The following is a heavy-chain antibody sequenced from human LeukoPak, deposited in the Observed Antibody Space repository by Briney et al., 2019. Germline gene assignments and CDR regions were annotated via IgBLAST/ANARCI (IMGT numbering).Heavy chain of an antibody. J-gene: IGHJ5*02. D-gene: IGHD6-19*01. CDR2: IYYSGST. Sequence: PSETLSLTCTVSGGSISSYYWSWIRQPPGKGLEWIGYIYYSGSTNYNPSLKSRVTISVDTSKNQFSLKLSSVTAADTAMYYCARDRNSGWSSPFDPWGQGTLVTVSS. CDR3: ARDRNSGWSSPFDP. CDR1: GGSISSYY. V-gene: IGHV4-59*12.